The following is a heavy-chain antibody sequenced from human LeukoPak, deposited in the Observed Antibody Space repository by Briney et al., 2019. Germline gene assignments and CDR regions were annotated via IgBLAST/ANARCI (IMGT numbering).Heavy chain of an antibody. Sequence: SVTLSLTCTVSVGSISSYYWSWIRQPPGKGLEGIGYIYYSGSTNYNPSLKSRVTISVDTSKNQFSLKLSSVTAADTAVYYCARGEVAYDYWGQGTLVTVSS. CDR1: VGSISSYY. CDR3: ARGEVAYDY. CDR2: IYYSGST. V-gene: IGHV4-59*01. D-gene: IGHD5-12*01. J-gene: IGHJ4*02.